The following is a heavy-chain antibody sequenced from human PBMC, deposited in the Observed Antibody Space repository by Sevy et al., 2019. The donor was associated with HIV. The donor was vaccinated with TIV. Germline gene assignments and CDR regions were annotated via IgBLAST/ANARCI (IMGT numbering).Heavy chain of an antibody. J-gene: IGHJ4*02. V-gene: IGHV1-18*01. CDR1: GYIFTSYG. D-gene: IGHD3-16*01. Sequence: ASVKVSCKASGYIFTSYGISWVRQAPGRGLEWVGWISPYKGTTNYAQKFQGRVTMTTDTSTFTVYMQLRSLRSDDTAIYSCARDRDYDYIWGTFPYRDFWGQGTLVTVSS. CDR3: ARDRDYDYIWGTFPYRDF. CDR2: ISPYKGTT.